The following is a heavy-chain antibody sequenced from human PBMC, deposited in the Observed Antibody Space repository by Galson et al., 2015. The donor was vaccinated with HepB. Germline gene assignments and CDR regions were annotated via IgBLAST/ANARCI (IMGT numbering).Heavy chain of an antibody. CDR1: GYSFTSYW. J-gene: IGHJ6*03. CDR2: IDPSDSYT. Sequence: QSGAEVKKPGESLRISCKGSGYSFTSYWISWVRQMPGKGLEWMGRIDPSDSYTNYSPSFQGHVTISADKSISTAYLQWSSLKASDTAMYYCAREYNWNPTFGYYYMDVWGKGTTVTVSS. V-gene: IGHV5-10-1*01. D-gene: IGHD1-20*01. CDR3: AREYNWNPTFGYYYMDV.